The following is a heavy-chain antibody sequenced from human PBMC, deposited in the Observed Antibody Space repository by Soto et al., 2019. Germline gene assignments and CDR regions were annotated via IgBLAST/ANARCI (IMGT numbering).Heavy chain of an antibody. Sequence: SQTLSLTCVGSGDTVSSNSVAWNWVRQSPSGGLEWLGRTYYRSRWYSDYAVSVRGRIDINADTSKNQVSLQPNSVTPEDTAVYYCARSEEDSDYYYYGMDVWGQGTTVTVSS. CDR3: ARSEEDSDYYYYGMDV. J-gene: IGHJ6*02. V-gene: IGHV6-1*01. CDR1: GDTVSSNSVA. D-gene: IGHD2-15*01. CDR2: TYYRSRWYS.